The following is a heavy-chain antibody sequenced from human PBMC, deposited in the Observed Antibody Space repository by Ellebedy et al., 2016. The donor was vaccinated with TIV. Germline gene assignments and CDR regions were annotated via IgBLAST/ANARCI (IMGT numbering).Heavy chain of an antibody. Sequence: GESLKISCVASGFTISSHGMHWVRQAPGKGLEWVAIIWFDGSKQHYAESVKGRFIISRDVSKKTVYLQMSSLRAEDTAVYYCARDLSYYADDYWGQGTRVTVSS. V-gene: IGHV3-33*01. J-gene: IGHJ4*02. CDR2: IWFDGSKQ. CDR3: ARDLSYYADDY. CDR1: GFTISSHG. D-gene: IGHD3-10*01.